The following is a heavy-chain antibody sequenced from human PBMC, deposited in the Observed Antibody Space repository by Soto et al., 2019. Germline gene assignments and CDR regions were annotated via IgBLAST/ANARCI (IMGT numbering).Heavy chain of an antibody. Sequence: SETLSLTCTVSGGSISSNYWTWIRQPPGKGLEWIGYVDNSGSTNYNPYLKSRVTIKEDTSKSQFSLKVNSMTAADTAVYYCARYRREAVAGYTLDNWGQGILVTVSS. CDR2: VDNSGST. J-gene: IGHJ4*02. V-gene: IGHV4-59*01. CDR3: ARYRREAVAGYTLDN. CDR1: GGSISSNY. D-gene: IGHD6-13*01.